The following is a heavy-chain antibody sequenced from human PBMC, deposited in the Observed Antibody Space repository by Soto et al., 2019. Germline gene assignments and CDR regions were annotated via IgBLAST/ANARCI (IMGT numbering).Heavy chain of an antibody. Sequence: SETLSLTCAVYGGSFSGYYWSWIRQPPGKGLERIGEINHSGSTNYNPSLKSRVTISVDTSKNQFSLKLSSVTAADTAVYYCARGWIRTIFGVVTENYYYYGMDVWGQGTTVT. J-gene: IGHJ6*02. CDR2: INHSGST. V-gene: IGHV4-34*01. CDR3: ARGWIRTIFGVVTENYYYYGMDV. D-gene: IGHD3-3*01. CDR1: GGSFSGYY.